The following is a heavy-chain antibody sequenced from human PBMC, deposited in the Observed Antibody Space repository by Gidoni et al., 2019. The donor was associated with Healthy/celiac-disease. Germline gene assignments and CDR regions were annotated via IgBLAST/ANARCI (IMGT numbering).Heavy chain of an antibody. CDR2: ISGSGGST. Sequence: EVQLLESGGGLVQPGGSLRLSCAASGFTFSSYAMSWVRQAPGKGLEWVSAISGSGGSTYYADSVKGRFTISRDNSKNTLYLQMNSLRAEDTAVYYCARRLLWFGELNSSPFDYWGQGTLVTVSS. J-gene: IGHJ4*02. CDR1: GFTFSSYA. D-gene: IGHD3-10*01. CDR3: ARRLLWFGELNSSPFDY. V-gene: IGHV3-23*01.